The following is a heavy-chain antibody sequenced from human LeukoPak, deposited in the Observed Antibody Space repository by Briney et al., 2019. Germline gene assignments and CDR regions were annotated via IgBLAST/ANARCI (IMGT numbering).Heavy chain of an antibody. CDR1: GGSISSYY. D-gene: IGHD2-2*01. CDR2: IYYSGST. CDR3: ARVSCSSTSCHYYFDY. J-gene: IGHJ4*02. V-gene: IGHV4-59*01. Sequence: SETLPLTCTVSGGSISSYYWSWIRQPPGKGLEWIGYIYYSGSTNYNPSLKSRVTISVDTSKNQISLKLSSVTAADTAVYYCARVSCSSTSCHYYFDYWGQGTLVTVSS.